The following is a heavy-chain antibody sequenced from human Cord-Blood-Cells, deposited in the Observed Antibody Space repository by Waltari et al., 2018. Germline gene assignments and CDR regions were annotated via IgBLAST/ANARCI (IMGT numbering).Heavy chain of an antibody. CDR2: INHSGST. CDR1: GGSFSGYY. CDR3: ARGGGAARDDAFDI. Sequence: QVQLQQWGAGLLKPSETLSLTCAVYGGSFSGYYWSWIRKPPGKGLEWMGEINHSGSTNYNPSLKSRVTISVDTSKNQFSLKLSSVTAADTAVYYCARGGGAARDDAFDIWGQGTMVTVSS. J-gene: IGHJ3*02. V-gene: IGHV4-34*01. D-gene: IGHD6-6*01.